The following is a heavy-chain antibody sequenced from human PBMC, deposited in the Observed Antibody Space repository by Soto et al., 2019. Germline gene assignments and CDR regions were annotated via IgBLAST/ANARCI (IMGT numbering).Heavy chain of an antibody. J-gene: IGHJ4*01. Sequence: SETLSLTCTVSGYAIISGSYLAWIRHAPGKGPEWIASIYHGGTTFYNPSLKSRITISVDTSNNQFSLKLTSVTAADTAVYYCARVHVMVVAGSTFDYWGHGTLVTVSS. CDR1: GYAIISGSY. D-gene: IGHD6-19*01. CDR2: IYHGGTT. CDR3: ARVHVMVVAGSTFDY. V-gene: IGHV4-38-2*02.